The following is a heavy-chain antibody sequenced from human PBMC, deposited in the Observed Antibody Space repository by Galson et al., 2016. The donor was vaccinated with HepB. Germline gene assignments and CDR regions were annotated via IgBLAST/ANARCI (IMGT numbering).Heavy chain of an antibody. V-gene: IGHV1-2*02. CDR3: TRAPIRDDILTGYYTPPPDFDY. Sequence: SVKVSCKASGYTFTDYYMHWVRQPPGQGLEWMGWINPNSGGTNYAQKFQGRVTMTRDTSISTAYMGLSRLTSGDTAVYYCTRAPIRDDILTGYYTPPPDFDYWGQGTLVTVSS. CDR2: INPNSGGT. J-gene: IGHJ4*02. CDR1: GYTFTDYY. D-gene: IGHD3-9*01.